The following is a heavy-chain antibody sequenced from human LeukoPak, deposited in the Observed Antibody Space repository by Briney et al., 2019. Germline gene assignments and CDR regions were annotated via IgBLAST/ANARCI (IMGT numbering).Heavy chain of an antibody. CDR2: ISGSGGST. D-gene: IGHD3-22*01. J-gene: IGHJ4*02. CDR3: AKDYYDSSGYYYTNPLGY. V-gene: IGHV3-23*01. Sequence: PGGSLRLSCAASGFTFSSYAMSWVRQAPGKGLEWVSAISGSGGSTYYADSVKGRFTISRDNSKNTLYLQMNSLRAEDTAVYYCAKDYYDSSGYYYTNPLGYWGQGTLVTVSS. CDR1: GFTFSSYA.